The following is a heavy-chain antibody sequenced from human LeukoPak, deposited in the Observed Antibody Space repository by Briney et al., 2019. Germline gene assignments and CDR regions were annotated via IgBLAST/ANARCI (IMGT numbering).Heavy chain of an antibody. V-gene: IGHV3-48*03. CDR3: ARGPYYFDY. CDR1: GFTFSSYE. J-gene: IGHJ4*02. CDR2: ISSSGSTI. Sequence: PGGSLRLFCAASGFTFSSYEMNWVRQAPGKGLEWVSYISSSGSTIYYADSVKGRFTISRDNAKNSLYLQMNSLRAEDTAVYYCARGPYYFDYWGQGTLVTVSS.